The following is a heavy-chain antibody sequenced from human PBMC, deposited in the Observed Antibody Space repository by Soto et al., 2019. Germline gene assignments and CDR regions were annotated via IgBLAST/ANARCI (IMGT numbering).Heavy chain of an antibody. V-gene: IGHV4-31*03. Sequence: SETLSLTCTVSGGSISSGGYYWSWIRQHPGKGLEWIGYIYYSGSIYYNPSLKSRVTISVDTSKNQFSLKLSSVTAADTAVYYCATTMVRGVIIFDYWGQGTLVTVSS. CDR1: GGSISSGGYY. D-gene: IGHD3-10*01. CDR3: ATTMVRGVIIFDY. J-gene: IGHJ4*02. CDR2: IYYSGSI.